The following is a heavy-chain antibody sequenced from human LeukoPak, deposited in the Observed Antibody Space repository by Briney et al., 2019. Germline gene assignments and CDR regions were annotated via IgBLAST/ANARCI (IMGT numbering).Heavy chain of an antibody. J-gene: IGHJ4*02. V-gene: IGHV3-48*03. CDR3: ARDQGHFDY. CDR2: ISSSGSTI. CDR1: VFTFSSYE. Sequence: GGSLILSCAASVFTFSSYEMNWVRQAPGKGLEWVSYISSSGSTIYYADSVKGRFTISRENAKNSLYLQMNSLRAEDTAVYYCARDQGHFDYWGQGTLLTVSS.